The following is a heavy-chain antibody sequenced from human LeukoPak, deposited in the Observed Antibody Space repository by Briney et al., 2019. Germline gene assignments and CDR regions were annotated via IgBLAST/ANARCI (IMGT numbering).Heavy chain of an antibody. V-gene: IGHV3-23*01. CDR3: ARVRKDIVVVPGAMRDTYYFDY. CDR2: ISGSGGST. J-gene: IGHJ4*02. CDR1: GFTFNNFA. D-gene: IGHD2-2*01. Sequence: PGGSLRLSCAASGFTFNNFAMSWVRQAPGKGLEWVSAISGSGGSTYYADSVKGRFTISRDNSKNTLYLQMNSLRAEDTAVYYCARVRKDIVVVPGAMRDTYYFDYWGQGTLVTVSS.